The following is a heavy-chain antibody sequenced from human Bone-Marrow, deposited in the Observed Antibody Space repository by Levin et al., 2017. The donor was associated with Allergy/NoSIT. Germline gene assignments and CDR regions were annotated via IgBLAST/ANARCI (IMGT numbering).Heavy chain of an antibody. Sequence: SCEASGFTFRDYWMGWVRQAPGEGLEWVANINKDESERQYLDSVKGRFTLSRDNAKNSMYLQMSSLRVEDTAVYYCARYGMSGTFDFWGQGTLVTVSS. CDR3: ARYGMSGTFDF. CDR2: INKDESER. J-gene: IGHJ4*02. V-gene: IGHV3-7*01. CDR1: GFTFRDYW. D-gene: IGHD1-7*01.